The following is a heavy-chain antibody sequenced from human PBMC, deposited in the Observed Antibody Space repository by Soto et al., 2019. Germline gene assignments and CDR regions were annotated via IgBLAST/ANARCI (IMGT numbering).Heavy chain of an antibody. V-gene: IGHV4-34*01. CDR2: INHSGST. Sequence: SETLSLTCAVYGGSFSGYYWSWIRQPPGKGLEWIGEINHSGSTNYNPSLKSRVTISVDTSKNQFSLKLSSVTAADTAVYYCATVGGRWYDYYYYGMDVWGQGTTVTVSS. CDR1: GGSFSGYY. J-gene: IGHJ6*02. CDR3: ATVGGRWYDYYYYGMDV. D-gene: IGHD6-13*01.